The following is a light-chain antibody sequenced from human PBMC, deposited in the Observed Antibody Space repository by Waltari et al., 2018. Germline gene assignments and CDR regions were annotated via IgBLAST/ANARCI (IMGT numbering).Light chain of an antibody. CDR2: GKN. J-gene: IGLJ2*01. Sequence: SSELTHDPAVSLALGSPVMITCQGDSLSTYYSAWYQQKPGQAPGIVSVGKNNRPAGIPDRFSGSRSGNTASLTITGAQAEDEADYYCNSRDSSGNHVVFGGGTKLTVL. CDR3: NSRDSSGNHVV. V-gene: IGLV3-19*01. CDR1: SLSTYY.